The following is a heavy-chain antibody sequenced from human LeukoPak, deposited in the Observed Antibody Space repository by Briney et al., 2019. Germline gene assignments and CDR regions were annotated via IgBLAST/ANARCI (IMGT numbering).Heavy chain of an antibody. CDR1: GFTFSSYS. D-gene: IGHD4-17*01. V-gene: IGHV3-21*01. Sequence: GGSLRLSCAASGFTFSSYSMNWVRQAPGKGLEWVSSISSSSSYIYYADSVKGRFTISRDNAKNSLYLQMNSLRAEDTAVYYCARGYDYGDYVVDYWGRGTLVTASS. J-gene: IGHJ4*02. CDR2: ISSSSSYI. CDR3: ARGYDYGDYVVDY.